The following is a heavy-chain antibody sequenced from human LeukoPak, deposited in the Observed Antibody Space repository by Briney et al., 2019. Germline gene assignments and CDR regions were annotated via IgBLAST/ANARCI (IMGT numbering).Heavy chain of an antibody. V-gene: IGHV3-21*01. CDR2: IRSGSGYR. Sequence: GGSLRLSCAASGFPFSSSTMSWVRQAPGKGLECVSSIRSGSGYRYYADSVKGRFTISRDNAKNSLYLQMNSLRAEDTAVYYCARAYYDSSGYHYFDYWGQGTLVTVSS. D-gene: IGHD3-22*01. CDR3: ARAYYDSSGYHYFDY. CDR1: GFPFSSST. J-gene: IGHJ4*02.